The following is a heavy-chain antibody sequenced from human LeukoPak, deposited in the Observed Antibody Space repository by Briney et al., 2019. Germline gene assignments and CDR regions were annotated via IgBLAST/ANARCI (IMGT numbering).Heavy chain of an antibody. Sequence: PSETLSLTCSVSGGSISSSNWWSWVRQPPGKGLEWIGEIYHSGSTNYNPSLKSRVTISVDKSKNQFSLKLSSVTAADTAVYYCARECSGGSCYNDWGQGTLVTVSS. CDR3: ARECSGGSCYND. V-gene: IGHV4-4*02. J-gene: IGHJ4*02. D-gene: IGHD2-15*01. CDR2: IYHSGST. CDR1: GGSISSSNW.